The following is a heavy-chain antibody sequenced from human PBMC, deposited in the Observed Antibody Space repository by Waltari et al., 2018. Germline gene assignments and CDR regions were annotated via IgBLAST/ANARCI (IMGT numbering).Heavy chain of an antibody. J-gene: IGHJ4*02. CDR2: IKQDGSEK. D-gene: IGHD6-19*01. Sequence: EVQLVESGGGFVQPGGSLRRSCAASGFTFMPYWMSWVRQAPGKGLEWVANIKQDGSEKYSVDAVKGRFTISRDNAKNSLSLQMNSLRAEDTAVYFCARLYNTGWYGFDYWGQGTLVTVSS. V-gene: IGHV3-7*01. CDR1: GFTFMPYW. CDR3: ARLYNTGWYGFDY.